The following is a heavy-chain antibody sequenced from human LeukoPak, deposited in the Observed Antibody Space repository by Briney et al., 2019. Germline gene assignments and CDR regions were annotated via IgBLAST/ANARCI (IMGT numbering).Heavy chain of an antibody. V-gene: IGHV4-34*01. D-gene: IGHD1-20*01. CDR3: ARDSYNWNVDAFDP. J-gene: IGHJ5*02. CDR2: INHSGST. CDR1: GGSFSGYY. Sequence: SETLSLTCAVYGGSFSGYYWSWIRQPPGKGLEWIGEINHSGSTNYNPSLKSRVTISVDTSKNQFSLKLSSVTAADAAVYYCARDSYNWNVDAFDPWGQGTLVTVSS.